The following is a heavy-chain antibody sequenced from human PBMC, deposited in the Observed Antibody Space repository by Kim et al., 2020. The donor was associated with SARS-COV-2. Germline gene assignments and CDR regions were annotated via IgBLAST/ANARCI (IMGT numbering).Heavy chain of an antibody. V-gene: IGHV5-51*01. J-gene: IGHJ4*02. D-gene: IGHD3-3*01. CDR1: GYSFTSYW. CDR2: IYPGDSDT. CDR3: ARLHAPEGYDFWSGLIIRYYFDY. Sequence: GESLKISCKGSGYSFTSYWIGWVRQMPGKGLEWMGIIYPGDSDTRYSPSFQGQVTISADKSISTAYLQWSSLKASDTAMYYCARLHAPEGYDFWSGLIIRYYFDYWGQGTLVTVSS.